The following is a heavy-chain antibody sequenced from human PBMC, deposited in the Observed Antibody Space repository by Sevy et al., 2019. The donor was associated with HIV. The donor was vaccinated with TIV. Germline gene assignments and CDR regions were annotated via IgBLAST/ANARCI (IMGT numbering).Heavy chain of an antibody. CDR2: ISATGGST. Sequence: GGSLRLSCGVSGFALRSYTMNWVRQAPGKGLEWVASISATGGSTYYADSVKGRFTISRDVSKSTLYLQMNSLTAEDTAMFYCAKTLQKLPFHPHYFDYWGQGTVVTVSS. CDR1: GFALRSYT. V-gene: IGHV3-23*01. CDR3: AKTLQKLPFHPHYFDY. J-gene: IGHJ4*02. D-gene: IGHD2-21*02.